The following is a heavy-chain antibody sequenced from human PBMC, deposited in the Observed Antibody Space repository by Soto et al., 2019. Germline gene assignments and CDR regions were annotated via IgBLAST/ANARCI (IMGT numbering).Heavy chain of an antibody. CDR2: ILHDGNNK. V-gene: IGHV3-30-3*01. CDR1: GFTFSNYI. CDR3: ARDDEGGSYCDLGY. D-gene: IGHD3-10*01. Sequence: QVQLVESGGGVVQPGGSLRLSCAASGFTFSNYILHWVRQAPGKVLEWVAMILHDGNNKYYADSVKGRFTISRDNSKSTLYLQVNSLRTEDTAVYYCARDDEGGSYCDLGYWGQGTLVTVSS. J-gene: IGHJ4*02.